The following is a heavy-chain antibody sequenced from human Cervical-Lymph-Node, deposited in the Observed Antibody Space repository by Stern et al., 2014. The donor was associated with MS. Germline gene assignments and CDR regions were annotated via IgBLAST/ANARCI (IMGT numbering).Heavy chain of an antibody. CDR2: ITPVFGTT. Sequence: VQLVDSGAEVKKPGSSVKVSCKASGDTFSSYDINWVRQVPGQGLEWMGGITPVFGTTNYAQKFEGRVTITADKSTNTAYMELMTLRSEDTAVYYCARGGGLVGYFDYWGQGTLVSVSS. D-gene: IGHD1-26*01. CDR3: ARGGGLVGYFDY. V-gene: IGHV1-69*06. CDR1: GDTFSSYD. J-gene: IGHJ4*02.